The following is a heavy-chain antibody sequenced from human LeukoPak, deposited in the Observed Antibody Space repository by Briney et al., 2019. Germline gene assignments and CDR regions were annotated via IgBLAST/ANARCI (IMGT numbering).Heavy chain of an antibody. D-gene: IGHD2-2*01. Sequence: PSETLSHTCTVSGGSISSSSYSWGWIRQPPGKGLEWIGSIYYSGSTYYNPSLKSRVTISVDTSKNQFSLKLSSVTAADTAVYYCARHAIVVVPAAMGGWFDPWGQGTLVTVSS. V-gene: IGHV4-39*01. CDR1: GGSISSSSYS. CDR2: IYYSGST. J-gene: IGHJ5*02. CDR3: ARHAIVVVPAAMGGWFDP.